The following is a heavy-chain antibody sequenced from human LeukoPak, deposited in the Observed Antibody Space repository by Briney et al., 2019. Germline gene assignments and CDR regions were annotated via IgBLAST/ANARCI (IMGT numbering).Heavy chain of an antibody. J-gene: IGHJ4*02. V-gene: IGHV3-74*01. CDR3: ARGGTGPPEFDM. D-gene: IGHD1-7*01. CDR2: NIVDGRST. Sequence: GGSLRLSCSASGFTFSSHWMNCLRQAPGKGLKGVADNIVDGRSTNYAASLKGRFTISVDNAKNTLYLQMNSLRAEDTAVYYCARGGTGPPEFDMWGQGNLITVSS. CDR1: GFTFSSHW.